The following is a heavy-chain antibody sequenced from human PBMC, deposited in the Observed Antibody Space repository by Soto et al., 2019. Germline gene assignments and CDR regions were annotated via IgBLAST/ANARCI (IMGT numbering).Heavy chain of an antibody. CDR3: ARATTYYDFWSGYLFDY. CDR1: GGSISSYY. J-gene: IGHJ4*02. D-gene: IGHD3-3*01. V-gene: IGHV4-59*01. CDR2: IYYSGST. Sequence: SETLSLTCTVSGGSISSYYWSWIRQPPGKGLEWIGYIYYSGSTNYNPSLKSRVTISVDTSKNQFSLKLSSVTAADTAVYYCARATTYYDFWSGYLFDYWGQGTLVTVSS.